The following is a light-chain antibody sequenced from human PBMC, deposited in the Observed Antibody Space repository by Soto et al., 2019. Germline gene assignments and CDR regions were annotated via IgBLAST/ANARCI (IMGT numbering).Light chain of an antibody. CDR1: QSIGNW. J-gene: IGKJ4*01. V-gene: IGKV1-5*03. CDR3: QQYNNS. CDR2: KAS. Sequence: PSTLSASLGDIVTITCRASQSIGNWLAWYQQKPGKAPNLLIYKASSLESGVPSRFSGSGSGTEFTLTISSLQPDDFATYYCQQYNNSFGGGTKVDIK.